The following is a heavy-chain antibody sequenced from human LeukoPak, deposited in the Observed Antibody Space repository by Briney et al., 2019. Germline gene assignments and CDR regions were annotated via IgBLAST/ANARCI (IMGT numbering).Heavy chain of an antibody. CDR2: INANSGAT. D-gene: IGHD3-22*01. J-gene: IGHJ1*01. CDR3: ARVVEVGVPGFQN. Sequence: ASVKVSCKASGYIFNGYYLHWVRQAPRQGPEGMGWINANSGATYYLQKFQGRITMTSDTSISTAYMELNRLISDDTALYYCARVVEVGVPGFQNWGQGTLVTVSS. V-gene: IGHV1-2*02. CDR1: GYIFNGYY.